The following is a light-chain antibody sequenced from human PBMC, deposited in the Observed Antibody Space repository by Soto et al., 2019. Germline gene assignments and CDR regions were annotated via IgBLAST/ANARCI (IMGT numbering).Light chain of an antibody. CDR2: GAS. CDR1: QSVSGN. Sequence: EIVMTQSPATLSVSPGERATLSCRASQSVSGNLAWYQQKPGQAPRLLIYGASTRATGIPARFSGSGSGTEYTLTISSLQSEDFAVYYCQQYNNWPRTFGQGTKVEIK. J-gene: IGKJ1*01. CDR3: QQYNNWPRT. V-gene: IGKV3-15*01.